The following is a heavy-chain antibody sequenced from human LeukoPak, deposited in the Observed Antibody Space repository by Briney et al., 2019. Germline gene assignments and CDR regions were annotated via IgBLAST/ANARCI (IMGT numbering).Heavy chain of an antibody. Sequence: GGSVHVSCKASRYTFTGWYMHWVRQAPGQEVEWVGWIKPNSGGTYYAQKLQGRVTMTRDTSISTAYMELSRLTADDTAVYYCARDAETLNNWGSADYFDYGGEGTLVTVPS. J-gene: IGHJ4*02. CDR3: ARDAETLNNWGSADYFDY. V-gene: IGHV1-2*02. D-gene: IGHD7-27*01. CDR2: IKPNSGGT. CDR1: RYTFTGWY.